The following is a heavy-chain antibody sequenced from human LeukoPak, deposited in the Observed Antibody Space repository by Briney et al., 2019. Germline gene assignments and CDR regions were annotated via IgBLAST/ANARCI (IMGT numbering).Heavy chain of an antibody. CDR3: ARRIAAAGSAFDI. V-gene: IGHV1-2*02. Sequence: ASVKVSCKASGYTFTGYYMHWVRQAPGQGLEWMGWINPNSGGTNYAQKFQGRVTMTRDTSISTAYMELSRLRSEDTAVYYCARRIAAAGSAFDIWGQGTMVTVSS. CDR2: INPNSGGT. CDR1: GYTFTGYY. J-gene: IGHJ3*02. D-gene: IGHD6-13*01.